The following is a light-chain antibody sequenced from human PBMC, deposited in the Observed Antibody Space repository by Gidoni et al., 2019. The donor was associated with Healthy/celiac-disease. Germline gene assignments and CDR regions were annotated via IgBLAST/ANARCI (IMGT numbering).Light chain of an antibody. Sequence: EIVMKQSPATLSVSPGERATLSCRASQSVSSNLSWYQQKPGQAPRLLIYGASTRATGIPARFSGSGSGTEFTLTISSLQSEDFAVYYCQQYSNWPPFTFGQGTRLEIK. J-gene: IGKJ5*01. CDR3: QQYSNWPPFT. CDR1: QSVSSN. V-gene: IGKV3-15*01. CDR2: GAS.